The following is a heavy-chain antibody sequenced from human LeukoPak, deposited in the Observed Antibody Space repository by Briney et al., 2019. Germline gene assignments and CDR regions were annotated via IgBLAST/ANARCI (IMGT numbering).Heavy chain of an antibody. Sequence: RASVTVSCKASGGTFSSYAISWVRQAPGQGLEWMGGIIPIFGTANYAQKFQGRVTITADESTSTAYMELSSLRSEDTAVYYCARGMHHYDSSGYYGYWGQGTLVTVSS. CDR3: ARGMHHYDSSGYYGY. D-gene: IGHD3-22*01. CDR2: IIPIFGTA. CDR1: GGTFSSYA. J-gene: IGHJ4*02. V-gene: IGHV1-69*13.